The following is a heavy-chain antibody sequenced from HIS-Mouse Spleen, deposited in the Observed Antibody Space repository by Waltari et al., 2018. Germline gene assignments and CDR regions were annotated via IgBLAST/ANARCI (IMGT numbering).Heavy chain of an antibody. D-gene: IGHD6-13*01. V-gene: IGHV4-39*07. CDR2: IYYSGRT. CDR3: ARESPAAAGLGRYFDY. Sequence: QLQLQESGPGLVKPSETLSLTCTVSGGSISSSSYYWGWIRQPPGKGLEWIGSIYYSGRTYDNPSLKSRVTISVDTSKNQFSLKLSSVTAADTAVYYCARESPAAAGLGRYFDYWGQGTLVTVSS. CDR1: GGSISSSSYY. J-gene: IGHJ4*02.